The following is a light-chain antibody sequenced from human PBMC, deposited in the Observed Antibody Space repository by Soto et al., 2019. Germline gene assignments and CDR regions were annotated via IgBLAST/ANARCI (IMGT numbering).Light chain of an antibody. CDR2: GAS. CDR3: QQYGSSPKT. J-gene: IGKJ1*01. CDR1: QSVSSN. Sequence: EIVMTQSPATLSVSPGERATLSCRASQSVSSNLAWYQQKPGQAPRLLFFGASIRDTGIPDRFTGSGSGTDFTLTISRLEPEDFAVYHCQQYGSSPKTFGQGTKVDIK. V-gene: IGKV3-20*01.